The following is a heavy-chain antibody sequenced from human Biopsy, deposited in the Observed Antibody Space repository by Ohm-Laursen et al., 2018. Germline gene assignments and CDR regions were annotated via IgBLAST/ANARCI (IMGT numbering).Heavy chain of an antibody. V-gene: IGHV1-24*01. CDR2: FAPENGKT. D-gene: IGHD1-1*01. CDR3: AADINVWNVNY. J-gene: IGHJ4*02. CDR1: GYTLNELS. Sequence: GSSVKVSCNVSGYTLNELSMHWVRQVPGKGLEWMGGFAPENGKTVYAQNFQARVSLTEDASTDIAYMELRSLRSEDTAVYYCAADINVWNVNYWGQGTQVTVSS.